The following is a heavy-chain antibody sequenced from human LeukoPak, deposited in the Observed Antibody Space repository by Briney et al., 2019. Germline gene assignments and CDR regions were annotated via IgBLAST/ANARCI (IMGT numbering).Heavy chain of an antibody. CDR1: GFTFSSYA. J-gene: IGHJ4*02. CDR3: LGYCSGGNCYSGAY. Sequence: PGGSLRLSCAASGFTFSSYAMSWVRQAPGKGLEWVSTISVSGGNTYYADSVKGRFTISRDNSKSTMYMQMNSLRVEDTATYHCLGYCSGGNCYSGAYWGQGTLVTVSS. V-gene: IGHV3-23*01. CDR2: ISVSGGNT. D-gene: IGHD2-15*01.